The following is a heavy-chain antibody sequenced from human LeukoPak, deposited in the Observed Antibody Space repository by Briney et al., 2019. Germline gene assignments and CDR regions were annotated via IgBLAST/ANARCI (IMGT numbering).Heavy chain of an antibody. V-gene: IGHV3-43*02. CDR3: ATWAFYHDLDV. CDR2: ISAEGRT. Sequence: GGSLRLSCTASGFTIEKYAMHWVRQRPGKGLEWVGVISAEGRTDHADSVRGRFTISRDNSKESLFLQMTSLRDEDTASYYCATWAFYHDLDVWGQGTTVTVSS. J-gene: IGHJ6*02. D-gene: IGHD3-16*01. CDR1: GFTIEKYA.